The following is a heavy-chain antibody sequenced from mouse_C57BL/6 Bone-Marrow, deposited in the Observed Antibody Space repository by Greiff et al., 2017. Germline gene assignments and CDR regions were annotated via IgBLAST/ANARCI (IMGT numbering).Heavy chain of an antibody. J-gene: IGHJ2*01. D-gene: IGHD1-1*01. CDR1: GYTFTSYW. CDR2: IDPSDSYT. Sequence: QVQLQQPGAELVRPGTSVKLSCKASGYTFTSYWMHWVKQRPGQGLEWIGVIDPSDSYTNSNQKFKGKATLTVDTSSSTAYMQLSSLTSEDSAVYYCARFPITTVPDYWGQGTTLTVSS. CDR3: ARFPITTVPDY. V-gene: IGHV1-59*01.